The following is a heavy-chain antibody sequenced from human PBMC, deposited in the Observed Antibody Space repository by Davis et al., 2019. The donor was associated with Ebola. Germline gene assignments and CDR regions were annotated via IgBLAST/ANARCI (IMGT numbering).Heavy chain of an antibody. Sequence: GGSLRLSCSASGFIFSTYVMSWVRQAPGKGLEWVSTYGTSADTYYADSVKGRFTISRDNSKNTPYLQMNGLRVEDTAIYYCAKDNRNIWSEVWGQGTMVTVSS. CDR2: GTSADT. D-gene: IGHD2/OR15-2a*01. J-gene: IGHJ3*01. CDR3: AKDNRNIWSEV. CDR1: GFIFSTYV. V-gene: IGHV3-23*01.